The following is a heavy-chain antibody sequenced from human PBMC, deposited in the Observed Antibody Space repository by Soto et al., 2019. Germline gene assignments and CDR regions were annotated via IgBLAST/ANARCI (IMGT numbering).Heavy chain of an antibody. CDR2: INHGGST. J-gene: IGHJ4*02. CDR1: GGFFTGYY. D-gene: IGHD1-1*01. Sequence: QVQLQQWGAGLLKPSETLSLTCGVYGGFFTGYYWSWVHQPPGKGLEWIGQINHGGSTKYNPSLKSRVTMSIDTSKNQFSLRLNSVTAADTAVYYCARGQLGDYWGQGIQVTVSS. V-gene: IGHV4-34*01. CDR3: ARGQLGDY.